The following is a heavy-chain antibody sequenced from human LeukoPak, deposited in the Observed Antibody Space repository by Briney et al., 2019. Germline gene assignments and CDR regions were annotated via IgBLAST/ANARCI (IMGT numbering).Heavy chain of an antibody. V-gene: IGHV1-69*05. CDR3: ASGYSSGWYGPGWFDP. Sequence: SVKVSCKASGGTFSSYAISWVRQAPGQGLEWMGRIIPIFGTANYAQKFQGRVTITTDESTSTAYMELSSLRSEDTAVYYCASGYSSGWYGPGWFDPWGQGTLVTVSS. CDR1: GGTFSSYA. D-gene: IGHD6-19*01. J-gene: IGHJ5*02. CDR2: IIPIFGTA.